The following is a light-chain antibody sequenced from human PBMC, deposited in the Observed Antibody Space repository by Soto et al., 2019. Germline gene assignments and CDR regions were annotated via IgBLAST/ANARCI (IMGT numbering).Light chain of an antibody. CDR1: SSDVGGYNY. Sequence: QSALTQPASGSGSPGQSITISCTGTSSDVGGYNYVSWYQQHPGKAPILMIYDVSNRPSGVSNRFSGSKSGNTASLTISGLQAEDEADYYCSSYTSSSTLAVFGGGTKLTLL. CDR2: DVS. V-gene: IGLV2-14*01. J-gene: IGLJ2*01. CDR3: SSYTSSSTLAV.